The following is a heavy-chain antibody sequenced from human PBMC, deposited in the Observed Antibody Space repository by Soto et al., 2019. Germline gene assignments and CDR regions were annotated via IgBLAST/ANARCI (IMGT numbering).Heavy chain of an antibody. CDR1: GFSFSSYA. J-gene: IGHJ5*02. V-gene: IGHV3-21*01. Sequence: XVSLRLSGAASGFSFSSYAISWVRQAPGKGLEWVSSIGGRGGSTYYTPSVKGRFTISRDNAKNSVYLQMNSLRAEDTAVYYCGRDRSHYAGVGKIDPWGQGTLVTVSS. CDR3: GRDRSHYAGVGKIDP. CDR2: IGGRGGST. D-gene: IGHD3-10*01.